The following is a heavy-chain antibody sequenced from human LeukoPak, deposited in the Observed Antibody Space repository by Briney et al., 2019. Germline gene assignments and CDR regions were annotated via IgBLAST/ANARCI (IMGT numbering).Heavy chain of an antibody. CDR3: AKDRVWWLRSDYFDY. D-gene: IGHD5-12*01. V-gene: IGHV3-74*01. CDR1: GFTFSSYW. CDR2: INSDGSST. J-gene: IGHJ4*02. Sequence: GGSLRLSCAASGFTFSSYWMQWVSQAPGKGLVWVSCINSDGSSTSYADSVKGRFTISRDNAKNTLYLQMNCLRAEDTAVYYCAKDRVWWLRSDYFDYWGQGTLVTVSS.